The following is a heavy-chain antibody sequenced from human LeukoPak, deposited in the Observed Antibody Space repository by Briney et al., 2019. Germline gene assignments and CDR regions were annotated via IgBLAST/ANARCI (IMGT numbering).Heavy chain of an antibody. Sequence: GGSLRLSCAASGFTFDDYAMHWARQAPGKGLEWVSGISWNSGGIGYADSVKGRFTISRGNAKNSLYLQVNSLRAEDTALYYCAKGFRRGLLQAALDYWGQGTLVTVSS. V-gene: IGHV3-9*01. CDR1: GFTFDDYA. CDR2: ISWNSGGI. D-gene: IGHD3-22*01. J-gene: IGHJ4*02. CDR3: AKGFRRGLLQAALDY.